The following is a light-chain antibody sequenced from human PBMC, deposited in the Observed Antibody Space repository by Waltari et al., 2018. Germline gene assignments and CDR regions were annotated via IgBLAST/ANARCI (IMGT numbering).Light chain of an antibody. CDR3: QHYNHHSET. CDR2: KAS. Sequence: DIQMSQSPSTLSASVGDRVTTTCRASQSISSWLTWYQQNPGKAPKLLIYKASSLQSGVPSRFSGSGSGTEFTLTISSLQPDDFATYYCQHYNHHSETFGQGTKLEIK. CDR1: QSISSW. V-gene: IGKV1-5*03. J-gene: IGKJ2*01.